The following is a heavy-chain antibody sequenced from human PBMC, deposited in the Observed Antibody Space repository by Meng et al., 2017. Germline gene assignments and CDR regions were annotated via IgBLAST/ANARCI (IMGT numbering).Heavy chain of an antibody. CDR3: ARADARWLQFQPPLD. CDR2: INPNSGGT. Sequence: ASVKVSCKASGYTFTGYYMHWVRQAPGQGLEWMGWINPNSGGTNYAQKFQGRVIMTRDTSISTAYMELSRLRSDDTAVYYCARADARWLQFQPPLDWGQGTLVTVSS. J-gene: IGHJ4*02. CDR1: GYTFTGYY. V-gene: IGHV1-2*02. D-gene: IGHD5-24*01.